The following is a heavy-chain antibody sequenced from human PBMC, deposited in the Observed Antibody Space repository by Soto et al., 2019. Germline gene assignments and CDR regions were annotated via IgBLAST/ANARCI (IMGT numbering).Heavy chain of an antibody. CDR2: IYYSGST. D-gene: IGHD1-26*01. J-gene: IGHJ6*03. Sequence: SETLSLTCTVSGGSISSSSYYWGWIRQPPGKGLEWIGSIYYSGSTYYNPSLKSRVTISVDTSKNQFSLKLSSVTAADTAVYYCARGGARPCYYYYYMDVWGKGTTVTVSS. CDR3: ARGGARPCYYYYYMDV. V-gene: IGHV4-39*01. CDR1: GGSISSSSYY.